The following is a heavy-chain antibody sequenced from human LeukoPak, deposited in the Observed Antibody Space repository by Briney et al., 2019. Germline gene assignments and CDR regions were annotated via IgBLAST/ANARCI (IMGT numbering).Heavy chain of an antibody. CDR1: GFTFTSYP. D-gene: IGHD3-22*01. J-gene: IGHJ4*02. V-gene: IGHV3-30-3*01. CDR3: ARQIAYYYDSSGYYTTDY. CDR2: ISSAGTNK. Sequence: PGGSLRLSCVASGFTFTSYPIHWVRQAPGKGLEWVAVISSAGTNKYYSDSVRGRFTISRDSSKNTLYLQMTRLRAEDTALYYCARQIAYYYDSSGYYTTDYWGQGTLVTVSS.